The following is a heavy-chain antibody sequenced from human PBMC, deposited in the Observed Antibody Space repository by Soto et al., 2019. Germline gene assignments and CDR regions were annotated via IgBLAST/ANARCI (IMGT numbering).Heavy chain of an antibody. Sequence: QVQLEESAGGVVQPGMSLRLSCVVSGVIFSDYGMHWVRQAPGKGLEWVAVVSFDGSVEYYADSVKGRFTISRDNPKNVLYLQMNSLQIDDTAVYYCAKEGGAWDTTLRYRYDSWGQGTLVTVSS. J-gene: IGHJ4*02. CDR3: AKEGGAWDTTLRYRYDS. CDR2: VSFDGSVE. D-gene: IGHD5-18*01. V-gene: IGHV3-30*18. CDR1: GVIFSDYG.